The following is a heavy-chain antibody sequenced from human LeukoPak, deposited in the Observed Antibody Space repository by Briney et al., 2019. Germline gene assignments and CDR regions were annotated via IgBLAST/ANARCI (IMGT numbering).Heavy chain of an antibody. Sequence: PSETLSLTCTVSGGSISSYYWSWIRQPPGKGLEWIGYIYYSGSTNYNPSLKSRVTISVDTSKNQFSLKLSSVTAADTAVYYCARETGDTAMVTGTFDYWDQGTLVTVSS. D-gene: IGHD5-18*01. CDR1: GGSISSYY. CDR3: ARETGDTAMVTGTFDY. CDR2: IYYSGST. J-gene: IGHJ4*02. V-gene: IGHV4-59*01.